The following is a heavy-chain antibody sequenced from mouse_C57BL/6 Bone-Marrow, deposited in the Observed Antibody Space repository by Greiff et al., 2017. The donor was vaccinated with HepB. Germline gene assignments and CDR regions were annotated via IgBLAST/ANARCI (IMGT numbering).Heavy chain of an antibody. J-gene: IGHJ2*01. Sequence: DVHLVESGEGLVKPGGSLKLSCAASGFTFSSYAMSWVRQTPEKRLEWVAYISSGGDYIYYADTVKGRFTISRDNARNTLYLQMSSLKSEDTAMYYCTRDPSKGPFDYWGQGTTLTVSS. CDR3: TRDPSKGPFDY. V-gene: IGHV5-9-1*02. CDR1: GFTFSSYA. CDR2: ISSGGDYI. D-gene: IGHD1-3*01.